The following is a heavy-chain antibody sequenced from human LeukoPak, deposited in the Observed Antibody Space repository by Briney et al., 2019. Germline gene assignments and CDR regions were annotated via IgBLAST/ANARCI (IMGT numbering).Heavy chain of an antibody. V-gene: IGHV3-49*04. CDR1: GFTFRDYG. CDR2: TRSRIYGGAP. D-gene: IGHD2/OR15-2a*01. CDR3: ARGQTVPGAKYYFDF. J-gene: IGHJ4*02. Sequence: SGGSLLLSCFTSGFTFRDYGLGWVRQAPGMGLEWVSFTRSRIYGGAPEYAASVRGRFSVSRDDSESIAYLQMNNLKSEDTAVYYCARGQTVPGAKYYFDFWSPGTLVTVSS.